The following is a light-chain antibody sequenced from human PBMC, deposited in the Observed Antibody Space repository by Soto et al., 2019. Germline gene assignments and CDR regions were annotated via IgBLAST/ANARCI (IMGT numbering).Light chain of an antibody. J-gene: IGKJ5*01. V-gene: IGKV3-15*01. CDR1: QSVGST. CDR2: GVS. Sequence: EIVMTQSPATLSVSPGERASLSCRASQSVGSTLAWYQQKPGQAPRLLIYGVSSRATAVPARFSGSGSETEFTLTISSLQSDDSAGYSCQQYNKWPITFGQGTRLEI. CDR3: QQYNKWPIT.